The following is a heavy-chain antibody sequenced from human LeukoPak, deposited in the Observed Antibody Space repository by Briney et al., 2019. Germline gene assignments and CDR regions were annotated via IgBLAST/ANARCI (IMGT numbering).Heavy chain of an antibody. CDR2: ISRSGGDT. D-gene: IGHD2-2*01. J-gene: IGHJ3*02. Sequence: GGSLRLSCAASGFTFSSYAMTWVRQAPGKGLEWVSAISRSGGDTEYADSVKGRFTISRGNSKNMLYMQMNSLRAEDAAVYYCARCGTTCYANAFYIWGQGTMVTVSS. CDR1: GFTFSSYA. CDR3: ARCGTTCYANAFYI. V-gene: IGHV3-23*01.